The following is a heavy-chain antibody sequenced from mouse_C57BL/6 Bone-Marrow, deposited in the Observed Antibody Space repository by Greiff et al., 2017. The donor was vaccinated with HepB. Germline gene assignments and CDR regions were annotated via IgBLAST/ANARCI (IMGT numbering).Heavy chain of an antibody. Sequence: VQLQHSGAELARPGASVKLSCKASGYTFTSYGISWVKQRTGQGLEWIGEIYPRSGNTYYNEKFKGKATLTADKSSSTAYMELRSLTSEDSAVYFCAREGDGSRSFDYWGQGTTLTVSS. CDR2: IYPRSGNT. CDR1: GYTFTSYG. V-gene: IGHV1-81*01. J-gene: IGHJ2*01. CDR3: AREGDGSRSFDY. D-gene: IGHD1-1*01.